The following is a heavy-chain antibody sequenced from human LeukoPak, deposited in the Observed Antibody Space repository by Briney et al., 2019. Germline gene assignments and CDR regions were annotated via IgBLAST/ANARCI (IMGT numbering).Heavy chain of an antibody. D-gene: IGHD2-21*02. CDR3: AREFSHYYYMDV. CDR1: GFTVSSNY. CDR2: IYSGGST. Sequence: GGSLRLSCAASGFTVSSNYMSWVRQAPGKGLEWVSVIYSGGSTCYADSVKGRFTISRDNSKNTLYLQMNSLRAEDTAVYYCAREFSHYYYMDVWGKGTTVTVSS. V-gene: IGHV3-53*01. J-gene: IGHJ6*03.